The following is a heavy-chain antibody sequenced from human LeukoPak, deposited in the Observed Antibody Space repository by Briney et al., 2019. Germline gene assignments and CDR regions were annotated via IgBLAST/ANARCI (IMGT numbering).Heavy chain of an antibody. CDR3: ARPPHY. CDR1: GGSFSGYY. V-gene: IGHV4-31*11. CDR2: IYYGGST. J-gene: IGHJ4*02. Sequence: SETLSLTCAVYGGSFSGYYWSWIRQHPGKGLEWIGYIYYGGSTYYNPSLKSRVTISVDTSKNQFSLKLSSVTAADTAVYYCARPPHYWGQGTLVTVSS.